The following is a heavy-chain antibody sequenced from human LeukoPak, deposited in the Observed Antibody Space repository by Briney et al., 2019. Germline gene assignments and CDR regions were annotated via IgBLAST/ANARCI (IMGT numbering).Heavy chain of an antibody. Sequence: SETLSLTCAVSGGSISSGGYSWSWIRQPPGKGLEWIGYIYHSGSTYYNPSLKSRVTISVDRSKNQFSLKLSSVTAADTAVYYCARVGRDGYNPVLGFDYWGQGTLVTVSS. CDR3: ARVGRDGYNPVLGFDY. D-gene: IGHD5-24*01. V-gene: IGHV4-30-2*01. CDR2: IYHSGST. CDR1: GGSISSGGYS. J-gene: IGHJ4*02.